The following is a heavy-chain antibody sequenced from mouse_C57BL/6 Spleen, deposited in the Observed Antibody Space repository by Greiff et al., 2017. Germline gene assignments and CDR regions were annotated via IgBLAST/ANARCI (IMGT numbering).Heavy chain of an antibody. CDR3: ARSITTVVAPFDY. D-gene: IGHD1-1*01. CDR1: GYTFTSYW. Sequence: VKQSCKASGYTFTSYWMHWVKQRPGQGLEWIGNINPSNGGTNYNEKFKSKATLTVDKSSSTAYMQLSSLTSEDSAVYYCARSITTVVAPFDYWGQGTTLTVS. J-gene: IGHJ2*01. CDR2: INPSNGGT. V-gene: IGHV1-53*01.